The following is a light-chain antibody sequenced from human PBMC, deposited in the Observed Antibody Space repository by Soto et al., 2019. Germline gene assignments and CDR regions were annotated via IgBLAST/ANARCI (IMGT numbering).Light chain of an antibody. J-gene: IGKJ4*01. V-gene: IGKV3-11*01. CDR3: QQRNYRPT. Sequence: EVVLTQSPATLSLSPGERATLSCRASQSVSSYLAWYQQKPGQAPRLLIYDASNRATGIPARFSGSGSGTDFILTISSLEPEDFAVYYCQQRNYRPTFGRGTKVEIK. CDR1: QSVSSY. CDR2: DAS.